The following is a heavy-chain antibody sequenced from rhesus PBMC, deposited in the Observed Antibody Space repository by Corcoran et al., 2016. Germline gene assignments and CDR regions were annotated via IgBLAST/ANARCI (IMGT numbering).Heavy chain of an antibody. J-gene: IGHJ1*01. CDR2: IGGNSWCT. D-gene: IGHD4-29*01. CDR3: AGDPGRSPAEYFDL. CDR1: GYSITSNYY. V-gene: IGHV4-99*02. Sequence: QVQLQESGPGLVKPSETLSLTCAVSGYSITSNYYWGWIRQAPGKGLEYIGYIGGNSWCTSYNPSLKRRVTISKAPSKHPFFLPLISGTAEDTAVYYCAGDPGRSPAEYFDLWGQGALVTVSS.